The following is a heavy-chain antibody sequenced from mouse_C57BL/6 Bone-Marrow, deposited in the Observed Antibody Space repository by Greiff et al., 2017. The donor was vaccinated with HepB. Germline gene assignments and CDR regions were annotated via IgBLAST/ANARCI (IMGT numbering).Heavy chain of an antibody. CDR2: INPGNGDT. CDR1: GYTFTSYN. Sequence: QVQLQQSGAELVRPGASVKMSCKASGYTFTSYNMHWVKQTPRQGLEWIGAINPGNGDTSYNQKFKGKATLTVDKSSSTAYVQLSSLTTEDSAVYFWARTRGGYINYWGQGTTLTVSS. J-gene: IGHJ2*01. CDR3: ARTRGGYINY. V-gene: IGHV1-12*01.